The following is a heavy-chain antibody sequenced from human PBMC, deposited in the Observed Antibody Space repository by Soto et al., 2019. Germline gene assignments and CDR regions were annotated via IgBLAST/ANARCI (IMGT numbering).Heavy chain of an antibody. CDR1: GISFDEYA. V-gene: IGHV3-9*01. CDR3: AKDTAPGFYDANGHLDY. J-gene: IGHJ4*02. Sequence: ESGGGLVQPGGSRRLSCVVSGISFDEYAMHWVRQVPGKGLEWVSGINWDSGDIGYADSVKGRFTISRDNAKNSLYLQMNSLKTEDTALYYCAKDTAPGFYDANGHLDYWGQGTPVTVSS. D-gene: IGHD2-8*01. CDR2: INWDSGDI.